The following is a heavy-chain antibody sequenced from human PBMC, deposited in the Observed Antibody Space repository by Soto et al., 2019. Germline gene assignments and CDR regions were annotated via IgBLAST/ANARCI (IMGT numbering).Heavy chain of an antibody. CDR1: GFTFSSYA. CDR2: IGGSGGST. D-gene: IGHD2-15*01. Sequence: GGSLRLSCAASGFTFSSYAMSWVRQAPGKGLEWVSAIGGSGGSTYYADSVKGRFTISRDNSKNTLYLQMNSLRAEDTAVYYCAKDQGGYCSGGSCYSGVDPWGQGTLVTVSS. V-gene: IGHV3-23*01. J-gene: IGHJ5*02. CDR3: AKDQGGYCSGGSCYSGVDP.